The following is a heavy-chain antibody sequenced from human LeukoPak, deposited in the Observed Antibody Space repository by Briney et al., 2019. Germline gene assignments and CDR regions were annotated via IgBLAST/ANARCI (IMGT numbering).Heavy chain of an antibody. CDR1: VFMFRDYG. J-gene: IGHJ6*03. CDR3: AKEGDRGEALYYYMDV. D-gene: IGHD3-10*01. V-gene: IGHV3-33*06. Sequence: GGSLRLSCAASVFMFRDYGMHWVRQAPGKGLEWVAAIWYDGSNIFYADSVKGRFTISRDNSKNALYLQMNSLRAEDTADYYCAKEGDRGEALYYYMDVWGNGTTVTVSS. CDR2: IWYDGSNI.